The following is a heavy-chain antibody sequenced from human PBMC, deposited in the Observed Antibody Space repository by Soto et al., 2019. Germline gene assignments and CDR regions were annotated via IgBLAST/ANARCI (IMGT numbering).Heavy chain of an antibody. Sequence: QVQLVQSGAEVKKPGASVKVSCKASGYTFTSYYMHWVRQAPGQGLEWMGIINPSGGSTSYAQKFQGRVTMTRDTSMSTVYMELSSLRSEDTAVYYCARPYCISTSCYPFPYGMDVWGQGTTVTVSS. J-gene: IGHJ6*02. CDR2: INPSGGST. CDR1: GYTFTSYY. CDR3: ARPYCISTSCYPFPYGMDV. D-gene: IGHD2-2*01. V-gene: IGHV1-46*01.